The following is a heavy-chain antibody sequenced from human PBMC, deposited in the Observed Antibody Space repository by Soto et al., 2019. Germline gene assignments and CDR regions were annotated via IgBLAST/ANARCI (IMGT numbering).Heavy chain of an antibody. CDR1: GGSISSGDYY. J-gene: IGHJ4*02. CDR2: IYYSGST. V-gene: IGHV4-30-4*01. Sequence: SETLSLTCTVSGGSISSGDYYWSWIRQPPGKGLEWIGYIYYSGSTYYTPSLKSRVTISVDTSKNQFSLKLSSVTAADTAVYYCARRYSYGFFDYWGQGTLVTVSS. CDR3: ARRYSYGFFDY. D-gene: IGHD5-18*01.